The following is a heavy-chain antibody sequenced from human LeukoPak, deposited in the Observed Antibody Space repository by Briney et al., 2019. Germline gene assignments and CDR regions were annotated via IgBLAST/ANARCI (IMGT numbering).Heavy chain of an antibody. Sequence: GGSLRLSCAASGLTFDDYAMHWVRQAPGKGLEWVPGISWNSGSIGYADSVKGRFTISRDNAKNSLYLQMNSLRAEDTALYYCAKDIGFTTVRGVHFDYWGQGTLVTVSS. CDR3: AKDIGFTTVRGVHFDY. CDR2: ISWNSGSI. J-gene: IGHJ4*02. D-gene: IGHD3-10*01. CDR1: GLTFDDYA. V-gene: IGHV3-9*01.